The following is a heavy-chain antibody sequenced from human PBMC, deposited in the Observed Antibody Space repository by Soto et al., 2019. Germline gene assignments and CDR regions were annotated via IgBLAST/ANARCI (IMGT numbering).Heavy chain of an antibody. J-gene: IGHJ4*02. CDR2: INHSGST. V-gene: IGHV4-34*01. CDR3: ARARYCSSTSCYPYYFDY. D-gene: IGHD2-2*01. CDR1: GGSFSGYY. Sequence: SETLSLTCAVYGGSFSGYYWIWIRQPPGKGLEWIGEINHSGSTNYNPSLKSRVTISVDTSKNQFSLKLSSVTAADTAVYYCARARYCSSTSCYPYYFDYWGQGTLVTVSS.